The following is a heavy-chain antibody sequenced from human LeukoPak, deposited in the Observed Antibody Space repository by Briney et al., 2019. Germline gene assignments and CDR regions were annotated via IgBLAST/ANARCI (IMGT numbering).Heavy chain of an antibody. D-gene: IGHD3-10*01. J-gene: IGHJ4*02. CDR3: ARHGYYYGSGSYSST. V-gene: IGHV4-30-2*01. CDR2: MYHSGST. Sequence: PSETLSLTRAVSGGSISSGGYSWSWIRQPPGKGLEGIGYMYHSGSTNDNPSLKGRVTISVYKSKNQFSLKLSSVTAADTAVYYCARHGYYYGSGSYSSTWGQGTLVTVSS. CDR1: GGSISSGGYS.